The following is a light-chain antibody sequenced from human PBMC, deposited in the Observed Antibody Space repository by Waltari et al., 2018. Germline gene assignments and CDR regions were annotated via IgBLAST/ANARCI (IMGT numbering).Light chain of an antibody. J-gene: IGKJ2*01. CDR2: DAS. Sequence: IVLTQSPSTLSLYPGERATLPWRASQSVSSYLAWYQQKPGQAPRLLISDASNRATGIPARFSGSGSATDFTLTISSLEPEDFAVYYCQQRSNWPPYTFGQGTKLEIK. CDR1: QSVSSY. CDR3: QQRSNWPPYT. V-gene: IGKV3-11*01.